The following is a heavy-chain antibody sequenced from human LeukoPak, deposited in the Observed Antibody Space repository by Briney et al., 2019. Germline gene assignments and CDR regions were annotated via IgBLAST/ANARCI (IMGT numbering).Heavy chain of an antibody. CDR2: ISGSGGST. J-gene: IGHJ3*02. D-gene: IGHD3-3*01. Sequence: GGSLRLSCAASGFNFSGYAMHWFRQAPGKGLEWVSAISGSGGSTYYADSVKGRFTISRDNSKNTLYLQMNSLRAEDTAVYYCAKDPRGYYDFWSGPDAFDIWGQGTMVTVSS. CDR3: AKDPRGYYDFWSGPDAFDI. CDR1: GFNFSGYA. V-gene: IGHV3-23*01.